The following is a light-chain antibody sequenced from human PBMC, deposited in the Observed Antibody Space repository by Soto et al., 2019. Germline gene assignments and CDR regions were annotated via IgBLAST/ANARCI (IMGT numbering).Light chain of an antibody. Sequence: QSALTQPASVSGSPGQSITISCAGTASDVGGYNYVSWYQHHPGKAPKLMIYEVTSRPSGVSSRFSGSKSGNTASLTISGLQTEDDGDYFCCSYTYSGTYVFGTGTKLTVL. V-gene: IGLV2-14*01. CDR2: EVT. CDR3: CSYTYSGTYV. CDR1: ASDVGGYNY. J-gene: IGLJ1*01.